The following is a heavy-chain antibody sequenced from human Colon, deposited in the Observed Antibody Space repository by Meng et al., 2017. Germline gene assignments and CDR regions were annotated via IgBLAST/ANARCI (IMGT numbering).Heavy chain of an antibody. CDR1: RDSTTRGNYH. J-gene: IGHJ4*02. CDR3: AGRGYGGPLAYDY. CDR2: MYFSESI. Sequence: ASGPGLGNPSETLAHTCRVTRDSTTRGNYHGGWIPQPPGKGLEWIASMYFSESIFYNPYLKSRVTISVDTYKNQFSLNLNSVTAADTAVYYCAGRGYGGPLAYDYWGQGPLVTVSS. D-gene: IGHD5-12*01. V-gene: IGHV4-39*01.